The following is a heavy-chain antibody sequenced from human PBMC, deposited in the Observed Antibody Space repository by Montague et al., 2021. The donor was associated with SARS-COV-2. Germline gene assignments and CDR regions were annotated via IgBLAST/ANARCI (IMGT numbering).Heavy chain of an antibody. V-gene: IGHV4-59*08. CDR3: ARHPGVTIFGEVRYPGGFDY. D-gene: IGHD3-3*01. CDR2: IYYSGST. Sequence: SETLSLTCTVSGGSISNYYWSWIRQPPGKGLEWIAYIYYSGSTNXNPSLKSRVTISVDTSKNQFSLKLSSVTAADTAVYYCARHPGVTIFGEVRYPGGFDYWGQGTLVTVSS. J-gene: IGHJ4*02. CDR1: GGSISNYY.